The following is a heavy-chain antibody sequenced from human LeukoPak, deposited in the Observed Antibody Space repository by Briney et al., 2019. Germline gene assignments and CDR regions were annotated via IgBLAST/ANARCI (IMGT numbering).Heavy chain of an antibody. Sequence: PSATLSLTCTVSGGSINSSSYYWGWIRQPPGKGLEWIGTIYYSGSTYYNPSLKSRVTISVDTSKNQFSLKLSSVTASDKAVYYCARRFAPSRNDAFDIWGQGTMVTVSS. J-gene: IGHJ3*02. CDR1: GGSINSSSYY. CDR2: IYYSGST. V-gene: IGHV4-39*01. D-gene: IGHD3-10*01. CDR3: ARRFAPSRNDAFDI.